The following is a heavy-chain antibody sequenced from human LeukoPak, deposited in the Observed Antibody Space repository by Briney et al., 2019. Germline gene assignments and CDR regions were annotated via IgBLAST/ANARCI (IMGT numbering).Heavy chain of an antibody. J-gene: IGHJ6*02. CDR2: IYTSGST. Sequence: SETLSLTCTVSGGSISSYYWSWIRQPAGKGLEWIGPIYTSGSTNYNPSLKSRVTMSVDTSKNQFSLKLSSVTAADTAVYYCARGGSWYVSDYYYGIDVWGQGTTVTVSS. V-gene: IGHV4-4*07. CDR3: ARGGSWYVSDYYYGIDV. CDR1: GGSISSYY. D-gene: IGHD6-13*01.